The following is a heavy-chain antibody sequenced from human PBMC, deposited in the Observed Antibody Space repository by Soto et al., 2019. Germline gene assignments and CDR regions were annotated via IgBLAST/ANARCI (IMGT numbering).Heavy chain of an antibody. CDR3: ARTLEYSNLYYYYGMDV. Sequence: QVQLVQSGAEVKKPGSTVKVSCKASGGTFSSYAISWVRQAPGQGLEWMGGIIPIFGTANYAQKFQGRVTITADESTSTAYMELSSLRSEDTAVYYCARTLEYSNLYYYYGMDVWGQGTTVTVSS. CDR2: IIPIFGTA. J-gene: IGHJ6*02. D-gene: IGHD6-6*01. V-gene: IGHV1-69*01. CDR1: GGTFSSYA.